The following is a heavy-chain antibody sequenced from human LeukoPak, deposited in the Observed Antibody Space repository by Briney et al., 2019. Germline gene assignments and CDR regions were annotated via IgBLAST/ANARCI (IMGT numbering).Heavy chain of an antibody. V-gene: IGHV4-34*01. D-gene: IGHD6-19*01. CDR3: ARWESSSGWYVADAFDI. Sequence: SETLSLTCAVYGGSFSGYYWSWIRQPPGKGLEWIGEINHSGSTNYNPSLKSRVTISVDTSKSQFSLKLSSVTAADTAVYYCARWESSSGWYVADAFDIWGQGTMVTVSS. J-gene: IGHJ3*02. CDR2: INHSGST. CDR1: GGSFSGYY.